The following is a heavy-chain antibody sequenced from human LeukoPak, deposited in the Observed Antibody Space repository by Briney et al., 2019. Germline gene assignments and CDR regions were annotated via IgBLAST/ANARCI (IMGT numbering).Heavy chain of an antibody. V-gene: IGHV3-23*01. Sequence: GGSLRLSCAASGFAFSAYAMNWVRQAPGKGLERVSTIINSGGSTYYADSVKGRFTISRDNSKNTLFLQMGSLRAEDMAVYYCARGGGRNTTMVWAFDYWGQGTLVTVSS. CDR2: IINSGGST. J-gene: IGHJ4*02. CDR3: ARGGGRNTTMVWAFDY. CDR1: GFAFSAYA. D-gene: IGHD5-18*01.